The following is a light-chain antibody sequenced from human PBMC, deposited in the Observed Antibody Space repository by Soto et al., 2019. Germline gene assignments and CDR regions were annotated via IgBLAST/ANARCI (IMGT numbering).Light chain of an antibody. CDR2: ADS. J-gene: IGKJ5*01. CDR1: QSVSGY. CDR3: QQRSNWPSIT. Sequence: EIMLTQSPATLSLTPGETATLSCRASQSVSGYIGWYQQKPGQAPRLLIYADSNRATGIPARFSGSGSGTDFTLTISSLEPEDFAVYYCQQRSNWPSITFGQGTRLEI. V-gene: IGKV3-11*01.